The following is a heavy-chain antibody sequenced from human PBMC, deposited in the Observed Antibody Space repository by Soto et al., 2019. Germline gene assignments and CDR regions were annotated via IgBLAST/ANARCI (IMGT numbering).Heavy chain of an antibody. V-gene: IGHV4-31*03. J-gene: IGHJ6*02. CDR1: GGSISSSSYY. CDR2: IYYSGST. Sequence: SETLSLTCSVSGGSISSSSYYWSWIRQHPGEGLEWIGYIYYSGSTYYNPSLKSRVTISVDTSKNQFSLKLNSVTAADTAVYYCARDLWGYCGTDCYPLDVWGQGTTVTVSS. D-gene: IGHD2-21*02. CDR3: ARDLWGYCGTDCYPLDV.